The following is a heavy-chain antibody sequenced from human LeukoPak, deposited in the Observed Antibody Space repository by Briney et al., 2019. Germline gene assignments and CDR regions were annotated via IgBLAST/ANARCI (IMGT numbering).Heavy chain of an antibody. D-gene: IGHD2-15*01. CDR2: INPTTGDT. V-gene: IGHV1-46*01. CDR1: GYTFTSYY. CDR3: ARYGFSAVWQGGWHAFDI. J-gene: IGHJ3*02. Sequence: ASVKVSCKLSGYTFTSYYMHWVRQAPGQGLEWMGIINPTTGDTTYAQKFQGRLTMTRDMSTSTVYMELSSLTSEDTAVFYCARYGFSAVWQGGWHAFDIWGQGTVVTVSS.